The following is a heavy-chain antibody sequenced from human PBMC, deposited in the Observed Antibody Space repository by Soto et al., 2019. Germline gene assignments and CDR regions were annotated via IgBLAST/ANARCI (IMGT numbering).Heavy chain of an antibody. CDR1: GVSISSGDYS. Sequence: QLQLQESVSGLVTPSQTLSLTCAVSGVSISSGDYSWSWIRQPPGKGLEWIGYIYHDGRTLYNPSLKGRVTLSLDRSRNQFALKLGSVTAADTAVYYCASDYASGSYRFDSWGQGTLVTVSS. CDR3: ASDYASGSYRFDS. V-gene: IGHV4-30-2*01. D-gene: IGHD3-10*01. J-gene: IGHJ4*02. CDR2: IYHDGRT.